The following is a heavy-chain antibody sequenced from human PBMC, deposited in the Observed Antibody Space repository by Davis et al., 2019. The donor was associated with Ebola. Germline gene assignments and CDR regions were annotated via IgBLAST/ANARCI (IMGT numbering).Heavy chain of an antibody. CDR1: GYTFTSYD. D-gene: IGHD2-8*01. CDR3: TRGRDCTNGVCYKAHWFDS. V-gene: IGHV1-8*01. J-gene: IGHJ5*01. Sequence: ASVKVSCKASGYTFTSYDINWVRQATGQGLEWMGWMNPNSGNTGYAQKFQGRVTMTRNTSISTAYMELSSLRSEDTAVYYCTRGRDCTNGVCYKAHWFDSWGLGTLVTVSS. CDR2: MNPNSGNT.